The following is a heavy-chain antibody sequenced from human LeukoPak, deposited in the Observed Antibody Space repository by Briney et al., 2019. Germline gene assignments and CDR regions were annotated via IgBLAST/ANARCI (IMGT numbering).Heavy chain of an antibody. Sequence: GGCLRLSCAASGFSFSSYYVNWVRLAPGKGLEWVSCISSSSTYIYYADSVRGRFAISRDNAKNSLYLQMNSLRAEDTAVYYCVRENHGSFDYWGQGSLVTVSS. J-gene: IGHJ4*02. D-gene: IGHD1-14*01. CDR1: GFSFSSYY. CDR3: VRENHGSFDY. CDR2: ISSSSTYI. V-gene: IGHV3-21*01.